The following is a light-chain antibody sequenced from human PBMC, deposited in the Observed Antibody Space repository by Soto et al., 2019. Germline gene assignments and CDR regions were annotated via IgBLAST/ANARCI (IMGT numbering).Light chain of an antibody. CDR1: QSLVYSDGIAY. CDR2: KAS. CDR3: MQGTHWPPT. V-gene: IGKV2-30*01. J-gene: IGKJ1*01. Sequence: DVVMTQSPLSLPVTLGQPASISCRSSQSLVYSDGIAYLSWFQQRPGQSPRRLIYKASNRDSGVPDRFSGSGSCTDFTLQIDRVEAEDFGIYYGMQGTHWPPTFGRGTRVEIK.